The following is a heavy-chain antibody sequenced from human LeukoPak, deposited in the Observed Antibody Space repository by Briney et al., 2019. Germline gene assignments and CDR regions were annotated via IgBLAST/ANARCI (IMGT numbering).Heavy chain of an antibody. Sequence: MPGXXLXWMGXIDPSDSYTNYSPSFQGHVTISADKSISTAYLQWSSLKASDTAMYYCARHRGNSNYYYFGMDVWGQGTTVTVSS. CDR3: ARHRGNSNYYYFGMDV. CDR2: IDPSDSYT. D-gene: IGHD4-23*01. V-gene: IGHV5-10-1*01. J-gene: IGHJ6*02.